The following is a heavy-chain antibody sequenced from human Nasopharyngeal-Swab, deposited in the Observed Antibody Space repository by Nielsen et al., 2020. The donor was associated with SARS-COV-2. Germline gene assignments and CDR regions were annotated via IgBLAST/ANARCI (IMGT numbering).Heavy chain of an antibody. J-gene: IGHJ4*02. CDR1: GLTFSNYA. D-gene: IGHD3-10*01. Sequence: GESLKISCVASGLTFSNYAMSWARQAPGKGLEWVSTISARGTSTFYVDSVKGRFTISRDNSKNTLHVQMSSLRAEDTAVYYCAREGQGTPIDFWGQGTLVTVSS. CDR2: ISARGTST. V-gene: IGHV3-23*01. CDR3: AREGQGTPIDF.